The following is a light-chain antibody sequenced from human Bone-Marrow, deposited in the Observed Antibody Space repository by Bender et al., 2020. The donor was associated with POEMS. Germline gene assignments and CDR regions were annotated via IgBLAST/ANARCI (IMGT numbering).Light chain of an antibody. CDR1: SGHSSYT. Sequence: QLVLTQSPSASASLGASVKLTCTLSSGHSSYTIAWHQQQPGKGPRFLMKVSSDGTYSTGGGIPDRFSGFSSGTECYLSISSLQSEDEADYYCQTWGTGIHVFGGGTRVTVL. V-gene: IGLV4-69*01. CDR3: QTWGTGIHV. J-gene: IGLJ3*02. CDR2: VSSDGTY.